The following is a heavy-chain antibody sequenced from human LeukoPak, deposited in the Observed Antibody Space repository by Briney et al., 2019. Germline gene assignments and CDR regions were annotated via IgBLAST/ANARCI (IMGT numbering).Heavy chain of an antibody. CDR1: GGSISSYY. CDR2: IYYSGST. CDR3: ARGPYYYDSSGMTPTDY. Sequence: SETLSLTCTVSGGSISSYYWSWIRQPPGKGLEWIGYIYYSGSTNYNPSLKSRVTISVDTSKNQFSLKLSSVTAADTAVYYCARGPYYYDSSGMTPTDYWGQGTLVTVSS. D-gene: IGHD3-22*01. V-gene: IGHV4-59*01. J-gene: IGHJ4*02.